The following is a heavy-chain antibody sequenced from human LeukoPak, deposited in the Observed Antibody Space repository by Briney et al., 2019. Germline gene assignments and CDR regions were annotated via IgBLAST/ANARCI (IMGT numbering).Heavy chain of an antibody. Sequence: SQTLSLTCTVSGGSISSGGYYWSWIRQPPGKGLEWIGYIYRSGSTYYNPSLKSRVTISVDRSKNQFSLKLSSVTAADTAVYYCARESYDFWSGYYNPNYFDYWGQGTLVTVSS. CDR1: GGSISSGGYY. D-gene: IGHD3-3*01. V-gene: IGHV4-30-2*01. CDR3: ARESYDFWSGYYNPNYFDY. J-gene: IGHJ4*02. CDR2: IYRSGST.